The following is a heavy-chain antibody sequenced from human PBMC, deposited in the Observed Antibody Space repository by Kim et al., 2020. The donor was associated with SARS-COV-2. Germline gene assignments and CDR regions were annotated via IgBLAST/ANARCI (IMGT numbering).Heavy chain of an antibody. CDR3: ARDFGGSLFSPSNY. CDR2: ISYDGSNK. CDR1: GFTFSSYA. V-gene: IGHV3-30*04. Sequence: GGSLRLFCAASGFTFSSYAMHWVRQAPGKGLEWVAVISYDGSNKYYADSVKGRFTISRDNSKNTLYLQMNSLRAEDTAVYYCARDFGGSLFSPSNYWGQGTLVTVSS. J-gene: IGHJ4*02. D-gene: IGHD3-10*01.